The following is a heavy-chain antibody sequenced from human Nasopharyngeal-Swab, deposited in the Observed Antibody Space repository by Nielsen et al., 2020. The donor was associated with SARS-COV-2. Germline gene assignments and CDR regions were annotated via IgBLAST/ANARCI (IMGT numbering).Heavy chain of an antibody. Sequence: GGSLRFSCAASGFTFSRYAMHWVRQAPGKGLEWVTLIWYDGTNTYYADSVKGRFTISRDNSKNTVYLHMNSLRAEDTAIYYCAKGFLDYYYYMDVWGKGTTVTVSS. V-gene: IGHV3-33*06. D-gene: IGHD3-10*01. J-gene: IGHJ6*03. CDR2: IWYDGTNT. CDR1: GFTFSRYA. CDR3: AKGFLDYYYYMDV.